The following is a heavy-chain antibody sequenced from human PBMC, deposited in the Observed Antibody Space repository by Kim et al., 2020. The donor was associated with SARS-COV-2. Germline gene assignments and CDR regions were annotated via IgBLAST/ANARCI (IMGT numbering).Heavy chain of an antibody. J-gene: IGHJ4*02. Sequence: GGSLRLSCAASGFTFSSYSMNWVRQAPGKGLEWVSSISSSSSYIYYADSVKGRFTISRDNAKNSLYLQMNSLRAEDTAVYYCARDPIRDLGYYDISDVGPLFDYWGQGTLVTVSS. D-gene: IGHD3-22*01. V-gene: IGHV3-21*01. CDR2: ISSSSSYI. CDR1: GFTFSSYS. CDR3: ARDPIRDLGYYDISDVGPLFDY.